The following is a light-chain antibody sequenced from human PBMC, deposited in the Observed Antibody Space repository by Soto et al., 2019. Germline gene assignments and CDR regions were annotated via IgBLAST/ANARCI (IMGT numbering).Light chain of an antibody. J-gene: IGKJ4*01. CDR2: DAS. V-gene: IGKV1-33*01. CDR3: QQYDNVPLT. CDR1: QSISSY. Sequence: DIQMTQSPSSLSASVGDRVTITCRASQSISSYLNWYQQKPGKAPKLLIYDASNLEPGAPSRFSGGGFGTDFSFTISSLQAEDIGTYYCQQYDNVPLTFGGGTKLEIK.